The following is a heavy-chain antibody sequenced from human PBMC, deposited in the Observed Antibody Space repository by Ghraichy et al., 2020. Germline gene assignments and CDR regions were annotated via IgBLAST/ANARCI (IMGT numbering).Heavy chain of an antibody. CDR3: ASSLRRFYCGDGSCQDY. J-gene: IGHJ4*02. D-gene: IGHD2-15*01. Sequence: SETLSLTCAVYGGSFSGYFWSWIRQPPGKGLEWIGEINHSGSTNYNPSLKSRVTISVDTSKNQFSLKLSSVTAADTAVYYCASSLRRFYCGDGSCQDYWGQGALVTVSS. CDR2: INHSGST. CDR1: GGSFSGYF. V-gene: IGHV4-34*01.